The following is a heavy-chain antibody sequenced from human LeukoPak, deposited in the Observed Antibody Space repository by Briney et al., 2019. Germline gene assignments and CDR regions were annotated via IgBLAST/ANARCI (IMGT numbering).Heavy chain of an antibody. Sequence: GGSLRLSCAASGFTFSSYSMNWVRQAPGKGLEWVSSISSSSSYIYYADSVKGRFTISRDNAKNSLYLQMNSLRAEDTAVYYCARNAATTVTSSYDYWGQGTLVTVSS. V-gene: IGHV3-21*01. D-gene: IGHD4-17*01. J-gene: IGHJ4*02. CDR3: ARNAATTVTSSYDY. CDR1: GFTFSSYS. CDR2: ISSSSSYI.